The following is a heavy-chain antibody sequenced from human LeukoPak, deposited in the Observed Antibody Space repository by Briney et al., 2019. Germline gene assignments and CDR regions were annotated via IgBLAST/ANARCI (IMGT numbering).Heavy chain of an antibody. V-gene: IGHV4-34*09. CDR2: IYYSGST. CDR3: ARVGRYCSSTSCYTGSEWFDP. Sequence: SETLSLTCAVHGGSFSGYYWSWIRQPPGKGLEWIGYIYYSGSTYYNPSLKSRVTISVDTSKNQFSLKLSSVTAADTAVYYCARVGRYCSSTSCYTGSEWFDPWGQGTLVTVSS. D-gene: IGHD2-2*02. J-gene: IGHJ5*02. CDR1: GGSFSGYY.